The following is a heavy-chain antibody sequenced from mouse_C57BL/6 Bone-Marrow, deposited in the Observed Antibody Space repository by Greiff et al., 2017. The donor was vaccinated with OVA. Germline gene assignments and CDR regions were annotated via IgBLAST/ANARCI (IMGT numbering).Heavy chain of an antibody. V-gene: IGHV1-53*01. J-gene: IGHJ3*01. CDR3: ARSRGYVRTWFAY. Sequence: QVQLQQPGTELVKPGASVKLSCKASGYTFTSYWMHWVKQRPGQGLEWIGNINPSNGGTNYNEKFKSKATLTVDKSSSTAYMQLSSLTSEDSAVYYSARSRGYVRTWFAYWGQGTLVTVSA. D-gene: IGHD2-2*01. CDR1: GYTFTSYW. CDR2: INPSNGGT.